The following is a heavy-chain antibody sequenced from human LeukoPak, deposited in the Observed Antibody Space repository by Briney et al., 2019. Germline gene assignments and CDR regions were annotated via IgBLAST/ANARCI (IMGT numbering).Heavy chain of an antibody. J-gene: IGHJ6*03. CDR2: IRNKANSYTT. Sequence: GGSLRLSCAASGFTFSDHYIDWVRQAPGKGVEWIGRIRNKANSYTTEYAASVKGRVTISRDDSKNSLYLQMNSLKTEDTAVYYCARPINYYYFYMDVWGKGTTVTV. CDR1: GFTFSDHY. V-gene: IGHV3-72*01. CDR3: ARPINYYYFYMDV.